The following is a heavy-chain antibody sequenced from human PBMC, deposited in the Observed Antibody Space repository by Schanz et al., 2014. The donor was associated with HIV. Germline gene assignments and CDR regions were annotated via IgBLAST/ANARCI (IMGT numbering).Heavy chain of an antibody. J-gene: IGHJ6*02. CDR1: GYPFNNYD. CDR2: INPNSGDT. D-gene: IGHD6-6*01. Sequence: QVQLVQSGAEVKKPGASVRVSCQASGYPFNNYDIDWVRQVPGQGLEWMGWINPNSGDTDYAQKFQGRVTMTRDTSISTAYMELSRLRSDDTAVYYCAREGTAARQFYYYGMDVWGQGTTVTVSS. CDR3: AREGTAARQFYYYGMDV. V-gene: IGHV1-2*02.